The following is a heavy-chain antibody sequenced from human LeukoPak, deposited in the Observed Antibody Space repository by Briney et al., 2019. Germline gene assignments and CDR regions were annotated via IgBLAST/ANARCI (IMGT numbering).Heavy chain of an antibody. CDR3: AREYGGQWLVPNYFDY. Sequence: SQTLSLTCAISGDSVSSNSAAWNWIRQSPSRGLEWLGRTYYRSKWYNDYAVSVRSRITINPDTSKNQFSLQLNSVTPEDTAVYYCAREYGGQWLVPNYFDYWGQGTLVTVSS. CDR2: TYYRSKWYN. D-gene: IGHD6-19*01. CDR1: GDSVSSNSAA. V-gene: IGHV6-1*01. J-gene: IGHJ4*02.